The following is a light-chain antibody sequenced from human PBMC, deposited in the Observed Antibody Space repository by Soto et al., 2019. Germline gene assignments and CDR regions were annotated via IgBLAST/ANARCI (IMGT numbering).Light chain of an antibody. V-gene: IGKV3-20*01. J-gene: IGKJ1*01. Sequence: EIVLTQSPGTLALSPGERATLSCRASQSVSSSYFAWYQQKPGQAPRLLIYGASSRSTGIPDRFSGSGSGTNFTLTISRLEPEDFAVYYCQHYGSSPQTFGQGTNVEI. CDR2: GAS. CDR1: QSVSSSY. CDR3: QHYGSSPQT.